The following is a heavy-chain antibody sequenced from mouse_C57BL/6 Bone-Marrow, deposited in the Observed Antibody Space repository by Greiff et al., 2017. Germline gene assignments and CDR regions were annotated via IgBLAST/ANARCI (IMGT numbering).Heavy chain of an antibody. CDR1: GYTFTSYD. CDR3: ARLEFDGSSGDWYFDV. V-gene: IGHV1-85*01. J-gene: IGHJ1*03. CDR2: IYPRDGST. Sequence: VKLQESGAELVRPGASVKLSCTASGYTFTSYDINWVKQRPGQGLEWIGWIYPRDGSTKYNEKFKGKATLTVDTSSSTAYMELHILTSEDSAVYFCARLEFDGSSGDWYFDVWGTGTTVTVSS. D-gene: IGHD1-1*01.